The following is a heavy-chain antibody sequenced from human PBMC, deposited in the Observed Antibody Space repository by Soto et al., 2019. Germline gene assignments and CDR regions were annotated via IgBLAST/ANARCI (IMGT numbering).Heavy chain of an antibody. V-gene: IGHV3-30*04. CDR1: GFIFSSYA. CDR3: ARERYYYGSGDY. J-gene: IGHJ4*02. D-gene: IGHD3-10*01. Sequence: PGGSLRLSCAASGFIFSSYAMHWVRQAPGKGLEWVAVISYDGSNKYYADSVKGRFTISRDNPKSTLYLQMNSLRAEDTAVYYCARERYYYGSGDYWGQGTLVTVSS. CDR2: ISYDGSNK.